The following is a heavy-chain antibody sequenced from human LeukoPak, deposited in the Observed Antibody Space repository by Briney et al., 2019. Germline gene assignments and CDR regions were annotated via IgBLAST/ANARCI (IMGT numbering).Heavy chain of an antibody. Sequence: LETLSLTCTVSGGSISSYYWSWIRQPPGKGLEWIGYIYYSGSTNYNPSLKSRVTISVDTSKNQFSLKLSSVTAADTAVYYCARDKGASSIAARHVFDYWGQGTLVTVSS. CDR3: ARDKGASSIAARHVFDY. V-gene: IGHV4-59*01. CDR1: GGSISSYY. D-gene: IGHD6-6*01. CDR2: IYYSGST. J-gene: IGHJ4*02.